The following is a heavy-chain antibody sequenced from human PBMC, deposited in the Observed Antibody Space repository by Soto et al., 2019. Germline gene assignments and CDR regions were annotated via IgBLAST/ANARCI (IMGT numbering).Heavy chain of an antibody. V-gene: IGHV1-24*01. D-gene: IGHD3-3*01. CDR1: GYTLTELS. Sequence: ASVKVSCKVSGYTLTELSMHWVRQAPGKGLEWMGGFDPEDGETIYAQKFQGRVTMTEDTSTDTAYMELSSLRSEDTAVYYCAKGVVNYDFWSGYYWEMTNTFDYWGQGPLVTVSS. CDR2: FDPEDGET. J-gene: IGHJ4*02. CDR3: AKGVVNYDFWSGYYWEMTNTFDY.